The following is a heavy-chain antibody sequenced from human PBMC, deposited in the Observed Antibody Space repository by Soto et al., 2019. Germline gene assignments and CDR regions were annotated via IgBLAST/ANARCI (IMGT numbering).Heavy chain of an antibody. Sequence: QITVKESGPTLVKPTQTLTLTCTVSGFSLSTSGVAVAWIRQPPGKALEWPALLYWDDDERYSPPLRSRLTITKDNSKNQVVLTMTNMDPVDTGTYYCVHRQYNGYDWGYFDYWGQGSLVAVSS. CDR2: LYWDDDE. CDR3: VHRQYNGYDWGYFDY. D-gene: IGHD5-12*01. V-gene: IGHV2-5*02. CDR1: GFSLSTSGVA. J-gene: IGHJ4*02.